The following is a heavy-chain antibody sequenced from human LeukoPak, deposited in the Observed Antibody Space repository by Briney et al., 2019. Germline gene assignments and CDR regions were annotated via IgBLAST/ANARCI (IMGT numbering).Heavy chain of an antibody. D-gene: IGHD5-18*01. CDR2: ISTYNGNT. J-gene: IGHJ3*02. CDR1: GYTFTSYT. CDR3: ARTHLWLSGDAFDI. V-gene: IGHV1-18*01. Sequence: ASVKVSCKASGYTFTSYTMNWVRQAPGQGLEWMGWISTYNGNTNYAQKFQGRVTMTTDTSTSTAYMELRSLRSDDTAVYYCARTHLWLSGDAFDIWGQGTMVTVSS.